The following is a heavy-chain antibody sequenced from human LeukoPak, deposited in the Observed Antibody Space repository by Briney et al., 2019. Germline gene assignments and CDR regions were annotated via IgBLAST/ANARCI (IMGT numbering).Heavy chain of an antibody. Sequence: GGSLRLSCEASGFTFSSYGMHWVRQAPGKGLEWVAVIWYDGSNKYYADSVKGRFTISRDNSKNTLYLQMNSLRAEDTAVYYCARDIRDEYYFDYWGQGTLVTVSS. D-gene: IGHD5-24*01. CDR1: GFTFSSYG. CDR2: IWYDGSNK. CDR3: ARDIRDEYYFDY. V-gene: IGHV3-33*01. J-gene: IGHJ4*02.